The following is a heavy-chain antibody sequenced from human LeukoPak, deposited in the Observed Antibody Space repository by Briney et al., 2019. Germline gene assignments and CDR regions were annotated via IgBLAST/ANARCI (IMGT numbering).Heavy chain of an antibody. J-gene: IGHJ4*02. CDR3: TNVPRGVGDY. CDR2: IKQDGSEQ. V-gene: IGHV3-7*01. Sequence: QPGGSLRLSCAASGFTFSDYWMNWVRQAPGRGLEWVAHIKQDGSEQYYVDSVKGRFTISRDNARNALYLQMNSLRAEDTAIYYCTNVPRGVGDYWGQGTLVTVSS. D-gene: IGHD3-10*01. CDR1: GFTFSDYW.